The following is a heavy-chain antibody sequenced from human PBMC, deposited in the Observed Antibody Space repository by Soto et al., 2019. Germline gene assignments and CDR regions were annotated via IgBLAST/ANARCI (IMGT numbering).Heavy chain of an antibody. CDR2: ISSSSSYT. J-gene: IGHJ6*02. CDR1: GFTFSDYY. CDR3: ARDTQQWPTDYYYGMDV. D-gene: IGHD6-19*01. Sequence: GGSLRLSCAASGFTFSDYYMSWIRQAPGKGLEWVSYISSSSSYTNYADSVKGRFTISRDNAKNSLYLQMNSLRAEDTAVYYCARDTQQWPTDYYYGMDVWGQGTTVTVSS. V-gene: IGHV3-11*06.